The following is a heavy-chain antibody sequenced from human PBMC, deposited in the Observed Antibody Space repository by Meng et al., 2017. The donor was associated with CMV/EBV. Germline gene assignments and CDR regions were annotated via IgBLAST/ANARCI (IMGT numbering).Heavy chain of an antibody. J-gene: IGHJ4*02. Sequence: GGSLRLSCTASGFTFGDYAMSWVRQAPGKGLEWVGFIRSKAYGGTTEYAASVKGRFTISRDDSKSIAYLQMNSLKTEDTAVYYCTGAQTARSFDYWGQGTLVTVSS. D-gene: IGHD6-25*01. V-gene: IGHV3-49*04. CDR3: TGAQTARSFDY. CDR2: IRSKAYGGTT. CDR1: GFTFGDYA.